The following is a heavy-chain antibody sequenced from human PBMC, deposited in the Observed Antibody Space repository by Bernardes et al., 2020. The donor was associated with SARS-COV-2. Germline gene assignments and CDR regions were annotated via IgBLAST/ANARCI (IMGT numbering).Heavy chain of an antibody. V-gene: IGHV4-39*01. J-gene: IGHJ5*02. CDR2: IYYSGGT. Sequence: SETLSLTCTVPGDSISSRTYYWGWIRQSPGKGLEWIGSIYYSGGTYYNPSLKGRVTFSVDTSKNQFSLRLSSPTAADAGVYYCARHPRRLQVSGSWFDPWGQGTLVNVSS. CDR1: GDSISSRTYY. CDR3: ARHPRRLQVSGSWFDP. D-gene: IGHD1-26*01.